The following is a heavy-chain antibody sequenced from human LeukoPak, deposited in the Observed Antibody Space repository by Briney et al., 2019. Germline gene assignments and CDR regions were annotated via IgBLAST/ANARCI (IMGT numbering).Heavy chain of an antibody. CDR1: GFTFTDYW. CDR2: IRQDGSEK. CDR3: ARDGAAAGLYFDL. D-gene: IGHD6-13*01. J-gene: IGHJ4*01. Sequence: GGSPRLSCEVSGFTFTDYWMNWVRQAPGKGPEWVASIRQDGSEKTYVDSVKGRFTISRDNTKNSLSLQLNGLRAEDTAVYYCARDGAAAGLYFDLWGQGTLVTVS. V-gene: IGHV3-7*01.